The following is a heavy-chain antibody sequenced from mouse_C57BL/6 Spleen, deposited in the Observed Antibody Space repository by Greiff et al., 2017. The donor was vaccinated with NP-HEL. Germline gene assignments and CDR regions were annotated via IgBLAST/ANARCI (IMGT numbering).Heavy chain of an antibody. CDR1: GFSFNPYA. J-gene: IGHJ4*01. D-gene: IGHD2-4*01. CDR3: VRHSDYDAGYAMDY. CDR2: IRSKSNNYAT. V-gene: IGHV10-1*01. Sequence: EVKLMESGGGLVQPKGSLKLSCAASGFSFNPYAMNWVRQAPGKGLEWVARIRSKSNNYATYYADSVKDRFTISRDDSESMLYLQMNNLKTEDTAMYYCVRHSDYDAGYAMDYWGQGTSVTVSS.